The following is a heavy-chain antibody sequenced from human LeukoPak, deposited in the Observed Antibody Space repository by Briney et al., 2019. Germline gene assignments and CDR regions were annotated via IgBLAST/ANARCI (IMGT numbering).Heavy chain of an antibody. CDR1: GFTFSSYA. CDR3: AKDHSGYYDFDY. J-gene: IGHJ4*02. D-gene: IGHD3-22*01. Sequence: GGSLRLSCAASGFTFSSYALHWVRQAPGKGLEWLALISYDGTNKYYTDSVKGRFTISRDNSKNTLYLQMNSLRAEDTAVYYCAKDHSGYYDFDYWGQGTLVTVSS. CDR2: ISYDGTNK. V-gene: IGHV3-30-3*01.